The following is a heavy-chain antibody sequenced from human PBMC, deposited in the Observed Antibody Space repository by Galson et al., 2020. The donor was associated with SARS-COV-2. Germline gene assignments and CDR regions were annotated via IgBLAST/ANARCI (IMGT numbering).Heavy chain of an antibody. CDR1: GFVFSSYG. V-gene: IGHV3-30*18. CDR2: ISYNGGHT. Sequence: GGSLRLSCAASGFVFSSYGMQWVRQVPGKGLEWVALISYNGGHTFYADSVNGRFTVTRDNSENKVFLQMNSLRPEDTAVFFCAKVRTNYLSDDALDVWGQGTTVTVSS. J-gene: IGHJ3*01. CDR3: AKVRTNYLSDDALDV. D-gene: IGHD1-7*01.